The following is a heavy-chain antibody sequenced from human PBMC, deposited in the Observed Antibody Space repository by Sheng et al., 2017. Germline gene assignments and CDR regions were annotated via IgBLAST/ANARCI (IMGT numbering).Heavy chain of an antibody. CDR2: IWYDGSNK. CDR3: ARDLGGWRYFDY. V-gene: IGHV3-33*01. D-gene: IGHD3-16*01. CDR1: GFTFSSYG. Sequence: QVQLVESGGGVVQPGRSLRLSCAASGFTFSSYGMHWVRQAPGKGLEWVAVIWYDGSNKYYADSVKGRFTISRDNSKNTLYLQMNGLRAEDTAVYYCARDLGGWRYFDYWGQGTLVTVSS. J-gene: IGHJ4*02.